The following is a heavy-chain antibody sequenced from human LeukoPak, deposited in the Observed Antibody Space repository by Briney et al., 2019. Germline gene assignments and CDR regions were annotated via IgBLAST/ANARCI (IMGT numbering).Heavy chain of an antibody. J-gene: IGHJ4*02. D-gene: IGHD5-24*01. V-gene: IGHV3-21*01. CDR3: ARVFEMATILADY. CDR1: GFTFSSYS. Sequence: GGSLRLSCAASGFTFSSYSMNWVRQAPGKGLEWVSSISSSSSYIYYADSVKGRFTISRDNAKNSLYLQMNSLRAEATAVYYCARVFEMATILADYWGQGTLVTVSS. CDR2: ISSSSSYI.